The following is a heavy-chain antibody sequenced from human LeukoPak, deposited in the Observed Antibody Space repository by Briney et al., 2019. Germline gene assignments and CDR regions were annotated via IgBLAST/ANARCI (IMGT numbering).Heavy chain of an antibody. J-gene: IGHJ4*02. D-gene: IGHD3-22*01. CDR2: ISASGGST. CDR1: GFTFSSYA. Sequence: GGSLRLSCAASGFTFSSYAMSWVRQAPGKGLEWVSAISASGGSTYYADSVKGRFTISRDNSKNTLYLQMNSLRAEDTAVYYCAKGDYYDPKFDYWGQGALVTVSS. V-gene: IGHV3-23*01. CDR3: AKGDYYDPKFDY.